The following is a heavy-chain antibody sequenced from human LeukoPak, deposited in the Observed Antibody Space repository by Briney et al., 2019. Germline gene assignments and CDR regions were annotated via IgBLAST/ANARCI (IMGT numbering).Heavy chain of an antibody. CDR1: GFTFSSYG. Sequence: GGSLRLPCAASGFTFSSYGMHWVRQAPGKGLEWVAVISYDGSNKYYADSVKGRFTISRDNSKNTLYLQMNSLRAEDTAVYYCAKEAEEWLRGGPGDYWGQGTLVTVSS. J-gene: IGHJ4*02. CDR2: ISYDGSNK. V-gene: IGHV3-30*18. D-gene: IGHD5-12*01. CDR3: AKEAEEWLRGGPGDY.